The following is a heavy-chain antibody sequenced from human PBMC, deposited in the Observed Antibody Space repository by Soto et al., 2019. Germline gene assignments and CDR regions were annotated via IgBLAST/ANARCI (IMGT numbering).Heavy chain of an antibody. J-gene: IGHJ4*02. D-gene: IGHD3-3*01. CDR3: ARYKTEWYYDFWSGFDY. Sequence: QVQLVESGGGVVQPGRSLRLSCAASGFTCSSYAMHWVRQAPGKGLEWVAVISYDGSNKYYADSVKGRFTISRDNSKNTLYLQMNSLRAEDTAVYYCARYKTEWYYDFWSGFDYWGQGTLVTVSS. V-gene: IGHV3-30-3*01. CDR1: GFTCSSYA. CDR2: ISYDGSNK.